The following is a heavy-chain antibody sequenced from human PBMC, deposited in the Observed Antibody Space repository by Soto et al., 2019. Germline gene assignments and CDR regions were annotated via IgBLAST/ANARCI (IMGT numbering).Heavy chain of an antibody. J-gene: IGHJ4*02. V-gene: IGHV1-69*13. CDR3: ARYVEMATISGFDY. D-gene: IGHD5-12*01. CDR1: GGTFSSYD. Sequence: SVKVSCKASGGTFSSYDISWVRQAPGQGLEWMGGIIPIFGTANYAQKFQGRVTITADESTSTAYMELSSLRSEDTAVYYCARYVEMATISGFDYWGQGTLVTVPQ. CDR2: IIPIFGTA.